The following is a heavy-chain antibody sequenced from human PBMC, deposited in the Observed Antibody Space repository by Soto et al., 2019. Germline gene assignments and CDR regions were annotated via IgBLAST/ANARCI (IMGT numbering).Heavy chain of an antibody. D-gene: IGHD4-17*01. Sequence: QVELQESGPGLVKPSETLSLTCSVSGASITSYYWSWIRQSAGEGLQWIGRAYARGATNYNPSLKSRVTISGDTSKNQFSLKLTSVTAADTAVYYCARSSGDDFFYYGMDVWGHGTTVTVSS. J-gene: IGHJ6*02. CDR3: ARSSGDDFFYYGMDV. V-gene: IGHV4-4*07. CDR1: GASITSYY. CDR2: AYARGAT.